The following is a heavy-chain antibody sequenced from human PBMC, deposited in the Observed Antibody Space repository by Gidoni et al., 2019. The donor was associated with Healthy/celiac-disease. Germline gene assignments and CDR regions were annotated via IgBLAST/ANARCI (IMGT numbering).Heavy chain of an antibody. D-gene: IGHD3-22*01. CDR1: GFTFSSYA. CDR2: ISGSGGST. J-gene: IGHJ4*02. Sequence: EVQLVESGGGLVQPGGSLRLSCAASGFTFSSYAMSWVRQAPGKGLEWVSAISGSGGSTYYADSVKGRFTISRDNSKNTLYLQMNSLRAEDTAVYYCAKARLHYYDSSGYHDYWGQGTLVTVSS. V-gene: IGHV3-23*04. CDR3: AKARLHYYDSSGYHDY.